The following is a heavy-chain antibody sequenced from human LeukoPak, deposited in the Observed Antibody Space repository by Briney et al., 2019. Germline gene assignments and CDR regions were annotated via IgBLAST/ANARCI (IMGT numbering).Heavy chain of an antibody. Sequence: SVKVSCKASGGTFSSYAISWVRQAPGQGLEWMGGIIPIFGTANYAQKFQGRVTITADESTSTAYMELSSLRSEDTAVYYCARDPGEAGDGYLIRGDYWGQGTLVTVSS. CDR2: IIPIFGTA. D-gene: IGHD5-24*01. CDR1: GGTFSSYA. CDR3: ARDPGEAGDGYLIRGDY. J-gene: IGHJ4*02. V-gene: IGHV1-69*13.